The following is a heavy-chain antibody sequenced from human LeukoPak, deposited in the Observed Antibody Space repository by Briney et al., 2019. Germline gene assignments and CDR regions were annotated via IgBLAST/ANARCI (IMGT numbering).Heavy chain of an antibody. CDR3: ARVGLTAAAGIILEGYFDL. CDR1: GYSFTGYY. J-gene: IGHJ2*01. D-gene: IGHD6-13*01. CDR2: MNPNSGDT. Sequence: GASVKVSCKASGYSFTGYYMHWVRQAPGQGLEWMGWMNPNSGDTNYAQKFQGRVTMTRDTSISTAYMELSRLRSDDTAVYYCARVGLTAAAGIILEGYFDLWGRGTLVTVSS. V-gene: IGHV1-2*02.